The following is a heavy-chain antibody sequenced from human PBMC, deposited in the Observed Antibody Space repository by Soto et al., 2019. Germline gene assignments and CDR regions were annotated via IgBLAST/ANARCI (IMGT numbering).Heavy chain of an antibody. CDR1: GFSLNTRGVG. CDR2: IYWDNDK. CDR3: THNNYYASGIVY. J-gene: IGHJ4*02. D-gene: IGHD3-10*01. Sequence: QITLKESGPTLVKPTQTLTLTCAFSGFSLNTRGVGVGWIRQPPGKALEWLALIYWDNDKRYSPSLKSRLTITKDTPKNHVVLMMTDMDPVDTATYYCTHNNYYASGIVYWGQGTLVTVSS. V-gene: IGHV2-5*02.